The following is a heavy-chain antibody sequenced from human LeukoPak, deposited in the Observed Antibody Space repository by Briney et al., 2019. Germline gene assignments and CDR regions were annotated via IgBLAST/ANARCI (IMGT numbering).Heavy chain of an antibody. V-gene: IGHV5-51*01. D-gene: IGHD2-15*01. Sequence: GESLKISCKGSGYSFTSYWIGWVRQMPGKGLEWMGIIYPGDSDTRYSPSFQGRVSISADKSISTAYLQWSSLKASDTAMYYCVQLAEDCSGGSCYYYFDYWGQGTLVTVSS. CDR2: IYPGDSDT. CDR1: GYSFTSYW. J-gene: IGHJ4*02. CDR3: VQLAEDCSGGSCYYYFDY.